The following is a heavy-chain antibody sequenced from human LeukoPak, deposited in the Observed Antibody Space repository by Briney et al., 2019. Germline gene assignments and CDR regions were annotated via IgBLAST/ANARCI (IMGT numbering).Heavy chain of an antibody. J-gene: IGHJ3*02. CDR3: ASPKSYDFWRPDAFDI. CDR2: IYYSGST. Sequence: PSETLSLTCTVSGGSISSSSYYWGWIRQPPGKGLEWIGSIYYSGSTYYNPSLKSRVTISVDTSKNQFSLKLSSVTAADTAVYYCASPKSYDFWRPDAFDIWGQGTIVTVSS. V-gene: IGHV4-39*01. CDR1: GGSISSSSYY. D-gene: IGHD3-3*01.